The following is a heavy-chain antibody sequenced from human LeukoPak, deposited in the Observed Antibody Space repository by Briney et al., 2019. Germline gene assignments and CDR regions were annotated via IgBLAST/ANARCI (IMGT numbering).Heavy chain of an antibody. CDR2: ISYSGNT. D-gene: IGHD3-22*01. J-gene: IGHJ4*02. Sequence: SETLSLTCTVSGGSISSIIYYWGWIRQPPGKGLEWIGSISYSGNTYYNPSLKSRVTISVDTSKNQLSLKLSSVTAADTAVYYCARHPYYYESSGYYHYFDYWGQGTLVTVSS. CDR3: ARHPYYYESSGYYHYFDY. CDR1: GGSISSIIYY. V-gene: IGHV4-39*01.